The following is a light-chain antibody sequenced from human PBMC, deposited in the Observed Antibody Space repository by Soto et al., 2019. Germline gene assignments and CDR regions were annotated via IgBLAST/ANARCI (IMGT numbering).Light chain of an antibody. CDR2: KAS. CDR1: QSISTW. J-gene: IGKJ2*02. Sequence: DIQLTQSPSTLSASVGDRVTITCRASQSISTWLAWYQQKPGKAPKLIIYKASSLESGVPSRFSGSGSGTEFTLTITSLQPDDFATFHCQQYNSSPWTFGQGTKLEIK. CDR3: QQYNSSPWT. V-gene: IGKV1-5*03.